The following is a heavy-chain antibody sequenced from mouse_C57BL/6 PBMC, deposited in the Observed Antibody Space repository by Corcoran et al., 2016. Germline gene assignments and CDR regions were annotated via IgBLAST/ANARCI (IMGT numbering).Heavy chain of an antibody. CDR2: INTYSGVP. Sequence: QIQLVQSGPELKKPGETVKISCKASGYTFTTYGMSWVKQAPGKGLKWMGWINTYSGVPTYADDFKGRFAFSLETYASTAYLQINNLKNEDTATYFCARVHEGYFDVWGTGTTVTVSS. CDR3: ARVHEGYFDV. J-gene: IGHJ1*03. CDR1: GYTFTTYG. V-gene: IGHV9-3*01.